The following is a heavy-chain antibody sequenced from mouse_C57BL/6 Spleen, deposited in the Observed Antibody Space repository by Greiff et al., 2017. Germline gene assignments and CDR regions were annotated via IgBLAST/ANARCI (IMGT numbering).Heavy chain of an antibody. D-gene: IGHD1-1*02. CDR1: GYTFTSYW. CDR3: ARWGYGGDWDFDY. CDR2: IHPNSGST. V-gene: IGHV1-64*01. Sequence: VQLQQPGAELVKPGASVKLSCKASGYTFTSYWMHWVKQRPGQGLEWIGMIHPNSGSTNYNEKLKSKATLTVDKSASTAYMQLSSLTSEDSAVYYCARWGYGGDWDFDYWGQGTTLTVSS. J-gene: IGHJ2*01.